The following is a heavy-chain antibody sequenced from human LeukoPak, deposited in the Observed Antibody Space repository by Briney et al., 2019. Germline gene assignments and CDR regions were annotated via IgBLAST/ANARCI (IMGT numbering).Heavy chain of an antibody. D-gene: IGHD6-13*01. CDR1: GFTFSTYA. CDR2: ISGSGGST. Sequence: PGGSLRLSCAASGFTFSTYAMTWVRQAPGKGLEWVSVISGSGGSTYYADSVKGRFTISRDNSKNTLYLQMNSLTAEDTAVYYCAKAPRAAAGSYNGMDVWGQGTTVTVSS. V-gene: IGHV3-23*01. J-gene: IGHJ6*02. CDR3: AKAPRAAAGSYNGMDV.